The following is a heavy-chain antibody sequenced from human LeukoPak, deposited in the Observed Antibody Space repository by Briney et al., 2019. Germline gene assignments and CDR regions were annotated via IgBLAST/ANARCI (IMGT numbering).Heavy chain of an antibody. CDR1: GVSISSGSYY. D-gene: IGHD1-26*01. CDR3: ARDGGSGRFDFDY. V-gene: IGHV4-61*02. Sequence: PSQTLSLTCTVSGVSISSGSYYWSWIRHPAGKGLEWIGRIYTSGSTNYNPSLKSRATISVATSKNQFSLKLSSVTAADTAVYYCARDGGSGRFDFDYWGQGTLVTVSS. J-gene: IGHJ4*02. CDR2: IYTSGST.